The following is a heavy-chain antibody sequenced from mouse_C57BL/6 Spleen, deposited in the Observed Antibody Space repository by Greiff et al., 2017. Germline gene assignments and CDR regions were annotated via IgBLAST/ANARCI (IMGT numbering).Heavy chain of an antibody. Sequence: EVHLVESGGGLVQPGGSLSLSCAASGFTFTDYYMSWVRQPPGKALEWLGFIRNKANGYTTEYSASVKGRFTISRDNSQSSLYLQMNALRAEDSATYYCARGLYYGSSYGFAYWGQGTLVTVSA. CDR1: GFTFTDYY. CDR3: ARGLYYGSSYGFAY. J-gene: IGHJ3*01. D-gene: IGHD1-1*01. CDR2: IRNKANGYTT. V-gene: IGHV7-3*01.